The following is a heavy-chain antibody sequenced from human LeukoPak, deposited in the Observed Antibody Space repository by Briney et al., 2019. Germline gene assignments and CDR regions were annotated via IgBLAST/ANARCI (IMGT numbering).Heavy chain of an antibody. J-gene: IGHJ5*02. Sequence: GGSLRLSCAASGLTFSSYEMNWVRQAPGKGLEWVSYISSSGSTIYYADSVKGRFTISRDNAKNSLYPQMNSLRAEDTAVYYCAREVVVAATPPAWFDPWGQGTLVTVSS. CDR2: ISSSGSTI. V-gene: IGHV3-48*03. D-gene: IGHD2-15*01. CDR1: GLTFSSYE. CDR3: AREVVVAATPPAWFDP.